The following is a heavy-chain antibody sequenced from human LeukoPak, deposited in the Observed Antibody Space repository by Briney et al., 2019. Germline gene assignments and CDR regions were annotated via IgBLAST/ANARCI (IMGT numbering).Heavy chain of an antibody. V-gene: IGHV3-23*01. D-gene: IGHD3-3*01. Sequence: GGSLRFSCAASGFTFSSYAMSWVRRAPGKGLGWVSAISGSGGSTYYAGSVKGRFTISRDNSKNTLYLQMNSLRAEDTAVYYCAKDLWESGLKAFDYWGQGTLVTVSS. CDR3: AKDLWESGLKAFDY. J-gene: IGHJ4*02. CDR2: ISGSGGST. CDR1: GFTFSSYA.